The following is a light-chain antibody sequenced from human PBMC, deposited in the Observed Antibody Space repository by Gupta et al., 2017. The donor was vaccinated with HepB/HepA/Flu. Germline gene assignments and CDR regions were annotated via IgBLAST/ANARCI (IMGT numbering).Light chain of an antibody. CDR1: SSNIGAGYD. CDR3: QSYDDSLSGVI. V-gene: IGLV1-40*01. Sequence: QSVLTQPPSVSGAPGQRVTISCTGRSSNIGAGYDVHWYQQLPGTAPKLLMYESSNRPSGVPDRFSGSKSGTSASLAITGLQAEDEADYYCQSYDDSLSGVIFGGGTKLTVL. J-gene: IGLJ2*01. CDR2: ESS.